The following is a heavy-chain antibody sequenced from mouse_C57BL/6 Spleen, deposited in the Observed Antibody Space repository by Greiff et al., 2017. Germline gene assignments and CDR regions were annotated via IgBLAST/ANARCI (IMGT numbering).Heavy chain of an antibody. J-gene: IGHJ2*01. CDR1: GYTFTSYW. D-gene: IGHD1-1*01. V-gene: IGHV1-52*01. Sequence: VQLQQPGAELVRPGSSVKLSCKASGYTFTSYWMHWVKQRPIQGLEWIGNIDPSDSETHYNQKFKDKATLTVDKSSSTAYMQLSSLTSEDSAVYYCARWDYGSFVFDDWGQGTTLTVSS. CDR2: IDPSDSET. CDR3: ARWDYGSFVFDD.